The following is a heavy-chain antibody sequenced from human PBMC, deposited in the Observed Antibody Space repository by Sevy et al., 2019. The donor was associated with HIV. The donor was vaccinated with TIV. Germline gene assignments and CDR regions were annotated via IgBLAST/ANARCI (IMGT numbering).Heavy chain of an antibody. CDR2: MSAYNGNT. CDR3: ARDLTRVGYYYYGMDV. V-gene: IGHV1-18*01. Sequence: ASVKVSCKASGYTFTSYGISWVRQAPGQGLEWMGWMSAYNGNTNYAQKLQGRVTMTTDTSTSTAYMELRSLRSDDTAVYYCARDLTRVGYYYYGMDVWGQGTTVTVSS. D-gene: IGHD7-27*01. CDR1: GYTFTSYG. J-gene: IGHJ6*02.